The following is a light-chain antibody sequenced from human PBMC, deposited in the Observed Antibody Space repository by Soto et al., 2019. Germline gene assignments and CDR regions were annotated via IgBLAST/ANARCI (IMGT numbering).Light chain of an antibody. Sequence: DIQMTQSPSSLSASVGDRVTITCRASQGISNYLAWYQQKPGEVPKLLIYAASTLQSGVPSRFSGSESGTDFTVTISSHQPEDVATYNCQTDISPPLTFGHGTKGDIK. CDR1: QGISNY. J-gene: IGKJ3*01. V-gene: IGKV1-27*01. CDR2: AAS. CDR3: QTDISPPLT.